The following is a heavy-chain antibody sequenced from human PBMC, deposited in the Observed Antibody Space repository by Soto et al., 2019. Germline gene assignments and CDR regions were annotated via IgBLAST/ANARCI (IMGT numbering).Heavy chain of an antibody. Sequence: QVQLVQSGAEVKKPGASIKVSCKASGYPFGSYGINWVRQAPGQGLEWMGWISVNNGYTNYAQNLQGRVTLTADTSTTTSYLELSSLTSDDTAVYYCARENTATATPTFDSWGQGTLVTVSS. CDR3: ARENTATATPTFDS. D-gene: IGHD2-2*02. J-gene: IGHJ4*02. CDR2: ISVNNGYT. V-gene: IGHV1-18*01. CDR1: GYPFGSYG.